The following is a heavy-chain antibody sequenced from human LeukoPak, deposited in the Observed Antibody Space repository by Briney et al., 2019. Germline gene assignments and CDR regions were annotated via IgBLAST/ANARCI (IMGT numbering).Heavy chain of an antibody. CDR1: GGSFSGYY. CDR2: INHSGST. CDR3: ARGKKNYDILTGPRSAFDI. V-gene: IGHV4-34*01. D-gene: IGHD3-9*01. J-gene: IGHJ3*02. Sequence: PSEILSLTCAVYGGSFSGYYWSWIRQPPGKGLEWIGEINHSGSTNYNPSLKSRVTVSVDTSKNQFSLKLSSVTAADTAVYYCARGKKNYDILTGPRSAFDIWGQGTMVTVSS.